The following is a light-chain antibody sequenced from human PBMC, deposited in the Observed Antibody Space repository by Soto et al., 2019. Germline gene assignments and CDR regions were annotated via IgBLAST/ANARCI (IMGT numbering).Light chain of an antibody. Sequence: DIVMTQSPDPLAVSLGERATINCKSSQSLLHLAWYQQKPGQPPKLLIYWASTRESGVPDRFSGSASGTDFTLTISSLQAEDVAIYYCQQYYTTPVTFGQGTKVELK. CDR2: WAS. CDR3: QQYYTTPVT. V-gene: IGKV4-1*01. J-gene: IGKJ1*01. CDR1: QSLLH.